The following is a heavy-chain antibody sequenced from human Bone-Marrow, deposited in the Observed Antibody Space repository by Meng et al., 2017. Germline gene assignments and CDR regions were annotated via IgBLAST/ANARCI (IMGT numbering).Heavy chain of an antibody. CDR3: ARVSRGLSLD. CDR2: INWNGGST. J-gene: IGHJ4*02. D-gene: IGHD1-26*01. Sequence: GESLKISCAASGFTFDDYGMSWVRQAPGKGLEWVSGINWNGGSTGYADSVKGRFTISRDNAKNSLYLQMNSLRAEDTALYYCARVSRGLSLDWGQGTLVTVSS. CDR1: GFTFDDYG. V-gene: IGHV3-20*04.